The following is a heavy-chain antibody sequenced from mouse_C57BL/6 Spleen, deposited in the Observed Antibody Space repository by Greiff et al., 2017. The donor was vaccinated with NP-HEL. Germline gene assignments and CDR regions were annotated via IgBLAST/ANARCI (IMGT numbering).Heavy chain of an antibody. J-gene: IGHJ2*01. V-gene: IGHV1-78*01. D-gene: IGHD1-1*01. CDR3: ARWNYYGSRGPFDY. Sequence: QVQLQQSDAELVKPGASVKISCKVSGYTFTDHTIHWMKQRPEQGLEWIGYISPRAGSTQYNEKFKGKATLTADNSSSTAYMQLNSLTSEDSAVYFCARWNYYGSRGPFDYWGQGTTLTVSS. CDR2: ISPRAGST. CDR1: GYTFTDHT.